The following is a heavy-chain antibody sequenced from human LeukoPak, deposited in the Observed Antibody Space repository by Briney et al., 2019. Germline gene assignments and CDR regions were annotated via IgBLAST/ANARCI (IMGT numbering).Heavy chain of an antibody. CDR1: GFTFSSYG. D-gene: IGHD4-11*01. V-gene: IGHV3-30*03. CDR2: ISYDGSEK. J-gene: IGHJ6*03. Sequence: GRSLRLSCAASGFTFSSYGMHWVRQAPGKGLEWVAFISYDGSEKYYTDSVKGRFTISRDNSNDTVSVLMNSLRPEDTAVYFCARGDYPYYHYFYMDVWGKGATVAVSS. CDR3: ARGDYPYYHYFYMDV.